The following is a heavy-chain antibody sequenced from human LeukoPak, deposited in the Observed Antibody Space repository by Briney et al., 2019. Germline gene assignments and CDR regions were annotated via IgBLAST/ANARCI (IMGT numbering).Heavy chain of an antibody. V-gene: IGHV5-10-1*01. CDR2: IDSSDSYT. J-gene: IGHJ6*02. CDR1: GYSFTSYW. CDR3: ARESIYSYYEMDV. D-gene: IGHD6-6*01. Sequence: GESLKISCKGSGYSFTSYWISWVRQMPGKGLEWMGKIDSSDSYTNYSPSFQGHVTISADKSIRTAYLQWSSLKASDTAMYFCARESIYSYYEMDVWGQGTTVTVSS.